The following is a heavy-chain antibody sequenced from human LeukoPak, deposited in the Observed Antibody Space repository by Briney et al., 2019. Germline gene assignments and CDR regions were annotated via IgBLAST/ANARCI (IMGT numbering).Heavy chain of an antibody. CDR2: IKQDGSEK. V-gene: IGHV3-7*01. D-gene: IGHD6-19*01. Sequence: PGGSLRLSCAASGFTFSSYWMSWVRQAPGKGLEWVANIKQDGSEKYYVDSVKGRFTISRDNAKNSLYLQMNSLRAEDTAVYYCAREDYSSGWQGSFDYWGQGTLVTVSS. J-gene: IGHJ4*02. CDR3: AREDYSSGWQGSFDY. CDR1: GFTFSSYW.